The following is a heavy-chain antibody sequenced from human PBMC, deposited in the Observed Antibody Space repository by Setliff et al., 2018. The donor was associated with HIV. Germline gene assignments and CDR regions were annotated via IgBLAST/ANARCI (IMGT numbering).Heavy chain of an antibody. J-gene: IGHJ3*02. CDR2: IYHAGNT. Sequence: PSETLSLTCTVSGASMSSGDYYWSWIRQPPGKGLEWIGHIYHAGNTYYNPSLKSRVTISVDTSKNQISLRLNSLTAADTALYYCARGTTLNVVPDAFDIWGQGTMVTVS. CDR3: ARGTTLNVVPDAFDI. D-gene: IGHD4-17*01. CDR1: GASMSSGDYY. V-gene: IGHV4-61*08.